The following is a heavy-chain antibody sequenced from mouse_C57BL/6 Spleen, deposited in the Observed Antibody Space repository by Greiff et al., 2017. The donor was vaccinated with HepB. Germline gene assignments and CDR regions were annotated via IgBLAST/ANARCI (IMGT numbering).Heavy chain of an antibody. CDR1: GYTFTSYW. Sequence: VQLQQPGAELVMPGASVKLSCKASGYTFTSYWMHWVKQRPGQGLEWIGEIDPSDSYTNYNQKFKGKSTLTVDKSSSTAYMQLSSLTSEDSAVYYCARSGGSCFDVWGTGTTVTVSS. CDR2: IDPSDSYT. CDR3: ARSGGSCFDV. J-gene: IGHJ1*03. V-gene: IGHV1-69*01. D-gene: IGHD1-1*01.